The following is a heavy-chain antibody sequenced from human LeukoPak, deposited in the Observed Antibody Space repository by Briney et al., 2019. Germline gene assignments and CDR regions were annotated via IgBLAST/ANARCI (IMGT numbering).Heavy chain of an antibody. V-gene: IGHV3-74*01. CDR1: GFTFRSYW. Sequence: PGGSLRLSCAASGFTFRSYWMHWVRQAPGKGLGWVSRIYSDGSSTGYADSVKGRFTISRDNAKNMLYLQMNSLRVEDTAVYYCVRDAGNWIGNYYFDYWGQGTLVTVSS. D-gene: IGHD1-1*01. CDR3: VRDAGNWIGNYYFDY. CDR2: IYSDGSST. J-gene: IGHJ4*02.